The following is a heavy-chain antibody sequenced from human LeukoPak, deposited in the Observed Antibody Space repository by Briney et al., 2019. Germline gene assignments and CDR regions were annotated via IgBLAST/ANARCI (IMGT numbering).Heavy chain of an antibody. V-gene: IGHV1-46*01. CDR2: INPSGGST. Sequence: ASVKVSCKASGYTFITYYMHWVRQAPGQGLEWMGIINPSGGSTSYAQKFQGRVTMTRDTSTSTVFMELSSLRSEDTAVYYCARAVGKGPLYDTSGYFYGGGAFDIWGQGTMVTVSS. CDR1: GYTFITYY. CDR3: ARAVGKGPLYDTSGYFYGGGAFDI. D-gene: IGHD3-22*01. J-gene: IGHJ3*02.